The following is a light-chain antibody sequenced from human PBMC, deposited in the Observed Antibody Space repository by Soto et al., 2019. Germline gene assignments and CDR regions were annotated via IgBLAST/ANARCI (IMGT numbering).Light chain of an antibody. Sequence: DIQMTQSPSSLSASVGDRVTITCRASQSISSYLNWYQRKPGKAPKLLIHAASSLESGVPSRFSGSGSGTDFTLTISSLQPEDSATYYCQQSYSIPVTLGQGTKVDIK. J-gene: IGKJ2*01. CDR3: QQSYSIPVT. V-gene: IGKV1-39*01. CDR1: QSISSY. CDR2: AAS.